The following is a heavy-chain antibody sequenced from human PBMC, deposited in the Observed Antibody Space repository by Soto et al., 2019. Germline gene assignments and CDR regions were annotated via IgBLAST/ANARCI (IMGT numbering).Heavy chain of an antibody. CDR1: GFTFSSYA. Sequence: GGSLRLSCAASGFTFSSYAMSWVRQAPGKGLEWVSAISGSGGSTYYADSVKGRFTISRDNSKNTLYLQMNSLRAEDTAVYYCAKYAPQVGYSSSWTSFDPWGQGTLVTVSS. CDR3: AKYAPQVGYSSSWTSFDP. V-gene: IGHV3-23*01. J-gene: IGHJ5*02. D-gene: IGHD6-13*01. CDR2: ISGSGGST.